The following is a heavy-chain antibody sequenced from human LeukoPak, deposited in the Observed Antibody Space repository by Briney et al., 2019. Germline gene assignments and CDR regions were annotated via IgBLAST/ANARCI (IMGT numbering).Heavy chain of an antibody. CDR2: INWNSVHI. CDR1: GFNFNDYD. J-gene: IGHJ6*03. Sequence: GGSLRLSCAASGFNFNDYDINWVRQVPGKGLEWVSGINWNSVHIGYADSVKGRFTISRDNAKNSLYLQMNSLRAEDTAVYYCARDPYSGSYGNYYYYFMDVWGKGTTVTISS. CDR3: ARDPYSGSYGNYYYYFMDV. V-gene: IGHV3-9*01. D-gene: IGHD1-26*01.